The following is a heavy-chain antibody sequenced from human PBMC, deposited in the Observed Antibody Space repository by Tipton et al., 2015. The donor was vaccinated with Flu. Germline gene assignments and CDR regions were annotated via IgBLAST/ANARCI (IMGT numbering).Heavy chain of an antibody. D-gene: IGHD3-10*02. J-gene: IGHJ4*02. CDR3: ARHTGDSVRGVIDY. CDR2: VYHIGSP. Sequence: TLSLTCTVSGYSISGGYYWGWIRQPPGKGLEWIGSVYHIGSPYYNPSLKSRVTISVDTSKNQFSLKLSSVTAADTAVYYCARHTGDSVRGVIDYWGQGTLVTVSS. CDR1: GYSISGGYY. V-gene: IGHV4-38-2*02.